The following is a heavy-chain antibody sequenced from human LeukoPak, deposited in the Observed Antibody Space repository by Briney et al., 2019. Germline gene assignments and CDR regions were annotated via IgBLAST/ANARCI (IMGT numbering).Heavy chain of an antibody. CDR1: GYSFTSYW. J-gene: IGHJ3*01. CDR2: IYPRDSDS. V-gene: IGHV5-51*01. Sequence: GESLKISCKGSGYSFTSYWIAWVRQMPGKGLEWMGIIYPRDSDSRYSPSFQSQVTISVDKPTSTAYLQWSSLKASDTAVYYCARRGYCSGGNCFSSAFDVWGQGTMVTVSS. D-gene: IGHD2-15*01. CDR3: ARRGYCSGGNCFSSAFDV.